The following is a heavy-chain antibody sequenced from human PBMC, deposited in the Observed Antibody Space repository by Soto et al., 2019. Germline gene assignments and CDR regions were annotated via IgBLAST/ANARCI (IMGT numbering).Heavy chain of an antibody. CDR3: AKDRGIIVKAGDAFDV. CDR2: ISDSGDRT. Sequence: GGSLRLSCASSGFTLSISAVNRVRQAPGKGLEWVSYISDSGDRTYYADSVKGRFTISRDRSKNTVSLQMDSLRAEDTAVYYCAKDRGIIVKAGDAFDVWGQGTKVTVSS. J-gene: IGHJ3*01. CDR1: GFTLSISA. D-gene: IGHD3-16*02. V-gene: IGHV3-23*01.